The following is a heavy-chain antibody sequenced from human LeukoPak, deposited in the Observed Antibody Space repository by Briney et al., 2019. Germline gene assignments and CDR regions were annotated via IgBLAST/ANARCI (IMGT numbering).Heavy chain of an antibody. CDR1: GGSISSGGYS. J-gene: IGHJ6*02. V-gene: IGHV4-30-2*01. CDR3: ARVASKGGMDV. Sequence: PSETLSLTCAVSGGSISSGGYSWSWIRRPPGKGLEWIGYIYHSGSTYYNPSLKSRVTISVDRSKNQFSLKLSSVTAADTAVYYCARVASKGGMDVWGQGTTVIVSS. CDR2: IYHSGST.